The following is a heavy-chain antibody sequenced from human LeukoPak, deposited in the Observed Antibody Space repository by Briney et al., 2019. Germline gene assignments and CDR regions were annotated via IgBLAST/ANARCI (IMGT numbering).Heavy chain of an antibody. CDR3: ARPHTLGRITKYYFDY. D-gene: IGHD3-16*01. J-gene: IGHJ4*02. V-gene: IGHV5-51*01. CDR2: IYPGDSDT. Sequence: GESLKISCQTSGHIFTTYWIGWVRQMPGKGLEWIGIIYPGDSDTRYSPSFQGQVTISADKSINTAYLQWSSLKASDTAMYYCARPHTLGRITKYYFDYWGQGTLVTVSS. CDR1: GHIFTTYW.